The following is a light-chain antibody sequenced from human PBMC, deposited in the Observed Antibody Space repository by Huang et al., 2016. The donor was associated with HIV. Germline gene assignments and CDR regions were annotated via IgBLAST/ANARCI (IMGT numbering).Light chain of an antibody. CDR3: QQSFTSPPT. CDR1: QNITTY. V-gene: IGKV1-39*01. CDR2: TTS. Sequence: DIQMTQFPSSLSASVGDRVTITCRASQNITTYINWYHQKPGNAPKLLIHTTSNLHSGVPSRFSGSGSGSTFRLTIASLHLDDLATYYCQQSFTSPPTFGQGTKVEV. J-gene: IGKJ1*01.